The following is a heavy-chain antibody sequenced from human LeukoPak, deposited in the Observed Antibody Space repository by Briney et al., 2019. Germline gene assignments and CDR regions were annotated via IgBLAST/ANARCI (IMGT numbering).Heavy chain of an antibody. CDR1: GFTFSNHW. Sequence: GGSLRLSCAVSGFTFSNHWMTWVRQAPGKGLQRVANIKPDGSATYYVDSVKGRFTISRDNAKNSLFLQMNSLRPEDTAVYYCARGHFGRDYWGQGTLVTVSS. CDR2: IKPDGSAT. CDR3: ARGHFGRDY. J-gene: IGHJ4*02. D-gene: IGHD3-10*01. V-gene: IGHV3-7*04.